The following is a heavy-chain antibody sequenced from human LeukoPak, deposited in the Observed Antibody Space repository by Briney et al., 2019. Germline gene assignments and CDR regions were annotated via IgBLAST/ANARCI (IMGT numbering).Heavy chain of an antibody. J-gene: IGHJ4*02. CDR3: AKRPSDYGDYVSYFDY. CDR1: GFTFSSYS. Sequence: GGSLRLSCAASGFTFSSYSMNWVRQAPGKGLEWVSSISSSSSYIYYADSVKGRFTISRDNAKNSLYLQMNSLRAEDTAVYYCAKRPSDYGDYVSYFDYWGQGTLVTVSS. V-gene: IGHV3-21*01. CDR2: ISSSSSYI. D-gene: IGHD4-17*01.